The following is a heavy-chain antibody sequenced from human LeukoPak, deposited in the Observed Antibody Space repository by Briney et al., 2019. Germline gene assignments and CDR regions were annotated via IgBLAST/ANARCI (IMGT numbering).Heavy chain of an antibody. CDR3: AAFPRRNQLLLSGWFDP. CDR1: GGSISSYY. Sequence: SETLSLTCTVSGGSISSYYWSWIRQPPGKGLEWIGYIYYSGSTNYNPSLKSRVTISVDTSKNQFSLKLSSVTAADTAVYYCAAFPRRNQLLLSGWFDPWGQGTLSPSPQ. D-gene: IGHD2-2*01. CDR2: IYYSGST. J-gene: IGHJ5*02. V-gene: IGHV4-59*01.